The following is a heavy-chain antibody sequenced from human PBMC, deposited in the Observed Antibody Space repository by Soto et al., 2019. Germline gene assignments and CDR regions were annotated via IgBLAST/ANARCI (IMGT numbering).Heavy chain of an antibody. D-gene: IGHD2-2*01. CDR2: IYYSGST. CDR1: GGSISSSSYY. CDR3: ARHRSYCSSTSCYSFYYYYYMDV. J-gene: IGHJ6*03. V-gene: IGHV4-39*01. Sequence: SETLSLTCTVSGGSISSSSYYWGWIRQPPGKGLEWIGSIYYSGSTYYNPSLKSRVTISVDTSKNQFSLKLSSVTAADTAVYYCARHRSYCSSTSCYSFYYYYYMDVWGKGTTVTVSS.